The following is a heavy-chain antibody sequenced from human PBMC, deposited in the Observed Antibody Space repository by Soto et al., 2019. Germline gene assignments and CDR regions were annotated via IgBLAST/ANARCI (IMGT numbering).Heavy chain of an antibody. CDR1: GGSVTSANYY. CDR2: VYNSGTT. J-gene: IGHJ4*02. Sequence: QDQLQESGPGLVKPSETLPLTCTVSGGSVTSANYYWSWIRQPPGKGLEWIGLVYNSGTTNYNPSLKSRVSISLDKSKSQFSLILTSVTAADTAVYYCAREVAFWGQGILVTVSS. V-gene: IGHV4-61*01. CDR3: AREVAF.